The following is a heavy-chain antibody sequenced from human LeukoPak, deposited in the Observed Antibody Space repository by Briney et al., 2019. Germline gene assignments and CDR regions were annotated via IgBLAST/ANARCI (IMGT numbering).Heavy chain of an antibody. D-gene: IGHD5-24*01. Sequence: SETLSLTCAVYGGSFSGYYWSWIREPPGKGLEWIGEINHSGSTNYNPSLKSRVTISVDTSKNQFSLKLSSVTAADTAVYYCARTHYKRDGYTPWGQGTLVTVSS. CDR3: ARTHYKRDGYTP. CDR2: INHSGST. V-gene: IGHV4-34*01. J-gene: IGHJ4*02. CDR1: GGSFSGYY.